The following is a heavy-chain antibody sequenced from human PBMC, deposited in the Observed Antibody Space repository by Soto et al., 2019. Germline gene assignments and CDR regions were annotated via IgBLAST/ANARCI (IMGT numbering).Heavy chain of an antibody. D-gene: IGHD4-17*01. CDR2: ISYDGSNK. CDR1: GFTFSSYG. CDR3: AKIPYSDYLVTPYYYYGMDV. Sequence: GGSLRLSCAASGFTFSSYGMHWVRQAPGKGLEWVAVISYDGSNKYYADSVKGRFTISRDNSKNTLYLQMNSLRAEDTAVYYCAKIPYSDYLVTPYYYYGMDVWGQGTTVTVSS. V-gene: IGHV3-30*18. J-gene: IGHJ6*02.